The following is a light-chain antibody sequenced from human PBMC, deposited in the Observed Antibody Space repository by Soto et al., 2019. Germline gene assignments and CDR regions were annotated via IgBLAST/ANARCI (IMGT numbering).Light chain of an antibody. J-gene: IGKJ4*01. Sequence: DIPMTQSPSSLSASVGDRVTIACRASQRIKNYLNWYQQKPGKAPKLLIYGVSNLQSGVPSRFSGSETGTDFTLSISSLQPEDFATYYCQQSYSIPLTFGGGTKVEIK. CDR2: GVS. CDR3: QQSYSIPLT. CDR1: QRIKNY. V-gene: IGKV1-39*01.